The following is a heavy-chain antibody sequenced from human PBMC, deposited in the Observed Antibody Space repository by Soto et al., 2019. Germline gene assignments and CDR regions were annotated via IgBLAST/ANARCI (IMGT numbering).Heavy chain of an antibody. Sequence: ASVKVSCKASGYTFTSYDINWVRQATGQGLEWMGWMNPNSGNTGYAQKFQGRVTMTRNTSISTAYMELSSLRSEDTAVYYCARVPDSSSWYGAYYYYYMDVWGKGTTVTVSS. CDR1: GYTFTSYD. V-gene: IGHV1-8*01. J-gene: IGHJ6*03. CDR3: ARVPDSSSWYGAYYYYYMDV. D-gene: IGHD6-13*01. CDR2: MNPNSGNT.